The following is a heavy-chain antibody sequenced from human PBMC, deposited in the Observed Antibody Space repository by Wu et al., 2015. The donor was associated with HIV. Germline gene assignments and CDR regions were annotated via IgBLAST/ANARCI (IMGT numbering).Heavy chain of an antibody. V-gene: IGHV1-2*02. CDR2: MNPRNGYI. J-gene: IGHJ2*01. CDR1: GYKFTDYY. D-gene: IGHD2/OR15-2a*01. Sequence: QVQLLQSGTEVKKPGASVNVSCKASGYKFTDYYVHWVRQAPGQGLEWMGWMNPRNGYIKPAQRFQDRITMSTNNSAHTAYMELKNLTSDDTAIYFCARVQFDPKYYTYFDLWGQGTLVTVSS. CDR3: ARVQFDPKYYTYFDL.